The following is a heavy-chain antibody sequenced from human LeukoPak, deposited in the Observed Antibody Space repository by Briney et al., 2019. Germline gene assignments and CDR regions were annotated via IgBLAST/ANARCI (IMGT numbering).Heavy chain of an antibody. CDR2: ISGSGGTT. V-gene: IGHV3-23*01. CDR1: GFTFSRYG. J-gene: IGHJ4*02. Sequence: GGSLRLSCAASGFTFSRYGMNWVRQAPGKGLEWVSGISGSGGTTYFADSVKGRFTISRDNSKNTLYLRMSSLKAEDTAIYYCAKGIDILTAYLDYWGQGTLVTVSS. CDR3: AKGIDILTAYLDY. D-gene: IGHD3-9*01.